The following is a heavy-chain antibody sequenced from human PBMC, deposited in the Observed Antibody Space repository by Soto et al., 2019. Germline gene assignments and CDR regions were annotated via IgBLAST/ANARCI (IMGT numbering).Heavy chain of an antibody. CDR2: INHSGST. CDR1: GGSFSGYY. J-gene: IGHJ4*02. V-gene: IGHV4-34*01. CDR3: ARGGPVMITFGGVIVTPFDY. Sequence: QVQLQQWGAGLLKPSETLSLTCAVYGGSFSGYYWSWIRQPPGKGLEWIGEINHSGSTNYNPSPKSRVTISVDTSKNQFSLKLSSVTAADTAVYYCARGGPVMITFGGVIVTPFDYWGQGTLVTVSS. D-gene: IGHD3-16*02.